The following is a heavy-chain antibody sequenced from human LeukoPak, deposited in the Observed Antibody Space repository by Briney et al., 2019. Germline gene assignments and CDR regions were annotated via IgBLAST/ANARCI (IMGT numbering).Heavy chain of an antibody. CDR2: INHSGST. Sequence: SETLSLTCAVYGGSFSGYYWSWIRQPPGKGLEWIGEINHSGSTNYNPSLKSRVTISVDTSKNRFSLKLSSVTAADTAVYYCATLGDGYNLDYWGQGTLVTVSS. D-gene: IGHD5-24*01. J-gene: IGHJ4*02. V-gene: IGHV4-34*01. CDR3: ATLGDGYNLDY. CDR1: GGSFSGYY.